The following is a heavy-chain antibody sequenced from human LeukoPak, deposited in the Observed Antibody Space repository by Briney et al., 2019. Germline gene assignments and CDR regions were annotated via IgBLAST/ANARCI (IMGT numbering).Heavy chain of an antibody. CDR1: GGSISSYY. D-gene: IGHD3-10*01. V-gene: IGHV4-59*01. CDR3: ARAGNRPNYYYYGSGSYYRGYRGYFDY. Sequence: SETLSLTCTVSGGSISSYYWSWIRQPPGKGLEWIGYIYYSGSTNYNPSLKSRVTISVDTSKNQFSLKLSSVTAADTAVYYCARAGNRPNYYYYGSGSYYRGYRGYFDYWGQGTLVTVSS. J-gene: IGHJ4*02. CDR2: IYYSGST.